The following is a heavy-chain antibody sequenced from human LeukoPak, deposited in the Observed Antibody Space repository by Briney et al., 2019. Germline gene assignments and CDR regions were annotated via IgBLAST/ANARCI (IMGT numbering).Heavy chain of an antibody. CDR2: MWYDGSNK. Sequence: PGRSLRLSCAASGFTFSSYGMHWVRQAPGKGLEWVAVMWYDGSNKYYADSVKGRFTISRDNSKNTLYLQMNSLRAEDTAVYYCAKAARGSGWYGDYYYYMDVWGKGTTVTVSS. D-gene: IGHD6-19*01. CDR1: GFTFSSYG. V-gene: IGHV3-33*06. J-gene: IGHJ6*03. CDR3: AKAARGSGWYGDYYYYMDV.